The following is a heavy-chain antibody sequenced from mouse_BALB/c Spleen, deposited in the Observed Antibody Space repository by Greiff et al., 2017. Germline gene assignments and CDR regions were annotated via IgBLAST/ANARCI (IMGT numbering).Heavy chain of an antibody. J-gene: IGHJ4*01. CDR1: GYSITSGYY. Sequence: EVKLLESGPGLVKPSQSLSLTCSVTGYSITSGYYWNWIRQFPGNKLEWMGYISYDGSNNYNPSLKNRISITRDTSKNQFFLKLNSVTTEDTATYYCARVLWLSAMDYWGQGTSVTVSS. V-gene: IGHV3-6*02. CDR2: ISYDGSN. CDR3: ARVLWLSAMDY. D-gene: IGHD2-2*01.